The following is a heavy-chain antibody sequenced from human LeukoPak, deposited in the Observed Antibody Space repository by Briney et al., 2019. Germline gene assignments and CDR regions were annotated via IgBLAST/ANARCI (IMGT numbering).Heavy chain of an antibody. CDR1: GFTFSSNG. CDR2: ISYDGGNK. Sequence: GGSLRLSCAASGFTFSSNGMHRVRKGPAKGQEWVAVISYDGGNKYYADSVKGRFTISRDNSKNTLYLQMNSLRAEDTAVYYCAKEEQYSYAIWGQGTLVSVSS. J-gene: IGHJ4*02. D-gene: IGHD5-18*01. CDR3: AKEEQYSYAI. V-gene: IGHV3-30*18.